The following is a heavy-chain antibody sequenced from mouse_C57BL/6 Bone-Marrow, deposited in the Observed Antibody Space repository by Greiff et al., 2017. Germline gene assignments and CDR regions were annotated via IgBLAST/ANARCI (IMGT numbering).Heavy chain of an antibody. CDR3: ATYYYGSSYYWYFDV. D-gene: IGHD1-1*01. Sequence: VQLQQSGAELAKPGASVQLSCKASGYTFTSYWMHWVKQRPGQGLEWIGYINPSSGYTKYNQKFKDQATLTADKSSSTAYMQLSSLTYEDAAVYYCATYYYGSSYYWYFDVWGTGTTVTVSS. J-gene: IGHJ1*03. V-gene: IGHV1-7*01. CDR1: GYTFTSYW. CDR2: INPSSGYT.